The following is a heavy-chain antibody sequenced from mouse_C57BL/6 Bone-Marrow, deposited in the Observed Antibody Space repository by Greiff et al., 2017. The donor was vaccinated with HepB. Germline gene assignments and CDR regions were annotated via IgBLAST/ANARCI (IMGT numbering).Heavy chain of an antibody. CDR1: GYTFTSYW. CDR2: IDPSDSYT. Sequence: QVQLKQPGAELVMPGASVKLSCKASGYTFTSYWMHWVKQRPGQGLEWIGEIDPSDSYTNYNQKFKGKSTLTVDKSSSTAYMQLSSLTSEDSAVYYCARRDGNYGAWFAYWGQGTLVTVSA. J-gene: IGHJ3*01. CDR3: ARRDGNYGAWFAY. V-gene: IGHV1-69*01. D-gene: IGHD2-1*01.